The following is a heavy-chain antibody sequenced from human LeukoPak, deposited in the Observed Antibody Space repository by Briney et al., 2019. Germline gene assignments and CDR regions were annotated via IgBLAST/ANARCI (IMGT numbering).Heavy chain of an antibody. CDR2: INQDGTEK. CDR1: EFIFSKYW. CDR3: ARTSVNSLWDDAFDI. Sequence: GGSLRLSCEASEFIFSKYWMSWVRQAPEKGLEWVARINQDGTEKYSVDSVKGRFTISRDNAKNSLYLQINNVKAEHTAVYYCARTSVNSLWDDAFDIWGQGTMVTVSS. J-gene: IGHJ3*02. D-gene: IGHD4-17*01. V-gene: IGHV3-7*05.